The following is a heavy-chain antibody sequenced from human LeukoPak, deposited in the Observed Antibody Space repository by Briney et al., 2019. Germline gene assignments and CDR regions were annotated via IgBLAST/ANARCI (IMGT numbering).Heavy chain of an antibody. CDR2: IKSTTDGGTT. Sequence: GALRLSCAASGFTFSNAWMSWVRQAPGKGLEWVGRIKSTTDGGTTDYAAPVKGRFTISRDDSKNTLYLQMNSLKTEDTAVYYCMQQLDYYYGMDVWGKGTTVTVSS. CDR3: MQQLDYYYGMDV. D-gene: IGHD6-13*01. V-gene: IGHV3-15*01. CDR1: GFTFSNAW. J-gene: IGHJ6*04.